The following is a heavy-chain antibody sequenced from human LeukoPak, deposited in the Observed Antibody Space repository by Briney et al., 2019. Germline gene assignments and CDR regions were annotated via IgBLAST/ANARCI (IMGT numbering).Heavy chain of an antibody. CDR1: AFKFSDYY. J-gene: IGHJ4*01. CDR2: ISSSGDIS. CDR3: VSDRSSGLYHYDSSGFLF. D-gene: IGHD3-22*01. Sequence: GGSLRLSCAASAFKFSDYYMNWIRQAPGKGLEWVSSISSSGDISYYTDSVKGRFSISRDNAKNSLFLRMHGLRAEDTAVYFCVSDRSSGLYHYDSSGFLFWGRGTLVTVSS. V-gene: IGHV3-11*04.